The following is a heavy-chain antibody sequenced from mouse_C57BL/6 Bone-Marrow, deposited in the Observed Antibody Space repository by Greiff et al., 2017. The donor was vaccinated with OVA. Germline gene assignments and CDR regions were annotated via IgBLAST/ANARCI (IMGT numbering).Heavy chain of an antibody. CDR3: ARFVIYYDYLFDY. J-gene: IGHJ2*01. Sequence: QVHVKQSGAELVRPGTSVKVSCKASGYAFTNYLIEWVKQRPGQGLEWIGVINPGSGGTNYNEKFKGKATLTADKSSSTAYMQLSSLTSEDSAVYFCARFVIYYDYLFDYWGQGTTLTVSS. CDR1: GYAFTNYL. CDR2: INPGSGGT. V-gene: IGHV1-54*01. D-gene: IGHD2-4*01.